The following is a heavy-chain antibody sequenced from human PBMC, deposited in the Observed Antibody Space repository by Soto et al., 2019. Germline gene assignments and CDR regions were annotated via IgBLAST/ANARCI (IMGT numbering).Heavy chain of an antibody. Sequence: SDKLSLTIAVSSYPLILGGYYCTWIPQHPGKGLEWIGYIYHTGTTYYNPSLKSRVSMSLDMVKNEFSLNLASGTAADTAGYYCARDGSRTAKWLDPWGQGTRVT. V-gene: IGHV4-31*11. CDR2: IYHTGTT. CDR1: SYPLILGGYY. D-gene: IGHD2-2*01. CDR3: ARDGSRTAKWLDP. J-gene: IGHJ5*02.